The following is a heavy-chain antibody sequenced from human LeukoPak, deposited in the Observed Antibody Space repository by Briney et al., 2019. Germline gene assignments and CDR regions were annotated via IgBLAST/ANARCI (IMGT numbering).Heavy chain of an antibody. CDR3: AELGITMIGGV. D-gene: IGHD3-10*02. CDR1: GFTFSSNA. Sequence: GGSLRLSCAASGFTFSSNAMNWVRQAPGKGLEWVSVISPSGGITYYADSVKGRFTVSRDNTKNSLYLQMNSLRAEDTAVYYCAELGITMIGGVWGKGTTVTISS. CDR2: ISPSGGIT. V-gene: IGHV3-23*01. J-gene: IGHJ6*04.